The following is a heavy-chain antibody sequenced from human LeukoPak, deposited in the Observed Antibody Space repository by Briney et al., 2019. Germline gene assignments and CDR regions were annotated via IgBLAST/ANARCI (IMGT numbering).Heavy chain of an antibody. CDR1: GDTFTSYA. Sequence: ASVKVSCEASGDTFTSYAMHWVRQAPGQRLEWMGWINAGNGNTKYSQKFQGRVTITRDTSASTAYMELSSLRSEDTAVYYCARVNYYDSSGYYGDTKEYFQHWGQGTLVTVSS. V-gene: IGHV1-3*01. CDR3: ARVNYYDSSGYYGDTKEYFQH. CDR2: INAGNGNT. D-gene: IGHD3-22*01. J-gene: IGHJ1*01.